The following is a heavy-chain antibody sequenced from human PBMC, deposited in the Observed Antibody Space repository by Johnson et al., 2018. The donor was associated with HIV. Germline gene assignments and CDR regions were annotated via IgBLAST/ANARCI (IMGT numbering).Heavy chain of an antibody. CDR2: IGTAGDT. D-gene: IGHD2-15*01. Sequence: QLVESGGGLKQPGGSLRLSCAASGFTFSSYDMHWVRQATGKGLEWVSTIGTAGDTYYPGSVKGRFTVSREDAKNSLYLQMNSLRAGDTALYYCARAVCRGGRCYSHDAFDIWGQGTMVTVSS. CDR3: ARAVCRGGRCYSHDAFDI. J-gene: IGHJ3*02. CDR1: GFTFSSYD. V-gene: IGHV3-13*01.